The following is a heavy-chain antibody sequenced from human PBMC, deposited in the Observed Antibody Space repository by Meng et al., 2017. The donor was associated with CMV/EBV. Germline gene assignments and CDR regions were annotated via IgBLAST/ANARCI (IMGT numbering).Heavy chain of an antibody. V-gene: IGHV1-69*10. D-gene: IGHD3-10*01. CDR3: ARHGSGSYGYYYYYGMDV. CDR2: IIPILGIA. CDR1: TFSSYA. Sequence: TFSSYAISWGRQAPGQGLEWMGGIIPILGIANYAQKFQGRVTITADKSTSTAYMELSSLRSEDTAVYYCARHGSGSYGYYYYYGMDVWGQGTTVTVSS. J-gene: IGHJ6*02.